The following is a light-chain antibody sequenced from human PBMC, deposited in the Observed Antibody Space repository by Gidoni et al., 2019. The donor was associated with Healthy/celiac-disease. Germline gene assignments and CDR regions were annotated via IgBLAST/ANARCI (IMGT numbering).Light chain of an antibody. V-gene: IGKV3-11*01. CDR2: DAS. Sequence: ELVLTLSPATLSLSPGERATLSCRASQSVSSYLAWYQQKPGQAPKLLIYDASNRATGIPARFSGSGSGTDFTLTISSLEPEDFAVYYCQQRSNWPPITFGQGTRLEIK. CDR1: QSVSSY. J-gene: IGKJ5*01. CDR3: QQRSNWPPIT.